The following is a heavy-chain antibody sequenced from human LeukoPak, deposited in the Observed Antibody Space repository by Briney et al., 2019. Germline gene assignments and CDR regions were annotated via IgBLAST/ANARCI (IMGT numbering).Heavy chain of an antibody. Sequence: SETLSLTCAVCGGSFSGYYWSWIRQPPGKGLEWIGEINHSGSTNYNPSLKSRVTISVDTSKNQFSLKLSSVTAADTAVYYCARGRKGYYYYGMDVWGQGTTVTVSS. CDR3: ARGRKGYYYYGMDV. J-gene: IGHJ6*02. CDR2: INHSGST. CDR1: GGSFSGYY. V-gene: IGHV4-34*01.